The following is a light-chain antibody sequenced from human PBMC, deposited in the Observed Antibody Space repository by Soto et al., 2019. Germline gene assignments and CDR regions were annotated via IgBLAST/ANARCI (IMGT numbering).Light chain of an antibody. CDR3: QQYNSYSGT. Sequence: DIQMTQSPSTLSASVGDRVTITCRASQSISIWLGWYQQKRGKAPKLLIFDASNLESGVPSRFSGSGSGTEFTFTISSLQPDDFATYYCQQYNSYSGTFGQGTKV. CDR1: QSISIW. V-gene: IGKV1-5*01. J-gene: IGKJ1*01. CDR2: DAS.